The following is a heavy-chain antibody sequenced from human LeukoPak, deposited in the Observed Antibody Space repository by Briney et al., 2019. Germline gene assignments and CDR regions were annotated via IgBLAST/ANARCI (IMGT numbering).Heavy chain of an antibody. J-gene: IGHJ5*02. V-gene: IGHV3-15*01. CDR2: IKSKTDGGTT. D-gene: IGHD4-17*01. CDR1: GFTFSNAW. CDR3: ARDDYGDYVRFPS. Sequence: GGSLRLSCAASGFTFSNAWMSWVRQAPGKGLEWVGRIKSKTDGGTTDYAAPVKGRFTISRDDSKNTLYLQMNSLKTEDTAVYYCARDDYGDYVRFPSWGQGTLVTVSS.